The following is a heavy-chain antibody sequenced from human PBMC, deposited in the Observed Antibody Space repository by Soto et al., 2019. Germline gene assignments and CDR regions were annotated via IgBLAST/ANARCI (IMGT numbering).Heavy chain of an antibody. CDR2: ISYDGSNK. J-gene: IGHJ4*02. CDR1: GFTFSSYA. Sequence: GGSLRLSCAASGFTFSSYAMHWVRQAPGKGLEWVAVISYDGSNKYYAGSVKGRFTISRDNSKNTLYLQMNSLRAEDTAVYYCARDSSYYYDSSGYWSFDYWGQGTLVTVSS. V-gene: IGHV3-30-3*01. CDR3: ARDSSYYYDSSGYWSFDY. D-gene: IGHD3-22*01.